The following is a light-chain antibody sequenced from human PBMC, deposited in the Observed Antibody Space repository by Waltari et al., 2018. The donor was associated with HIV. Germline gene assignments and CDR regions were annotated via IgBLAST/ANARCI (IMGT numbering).Light chain of an antibody. J-gene: IGLJ1*01. CDR3: CSYAGKSTYV. Sequence: QSALTQAASVSGSPGQSITISCNGTSSDVGNYNLISWYHKYTGKVPTVVIFDFSKRPYGVSKRFSAAKSGNTASLTISGLQPEDEADYYCCSYAGKSTYVFGSGTKVTVL. CDR1: SSDVGNYNL. V-gene: IGLV2-23*02. CDR2: DFS.